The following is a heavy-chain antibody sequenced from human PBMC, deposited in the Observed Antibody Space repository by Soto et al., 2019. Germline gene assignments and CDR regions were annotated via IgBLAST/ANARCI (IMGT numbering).Heavy chain of an antibody. V-gene: IGHV4-59*01. CDR3: AAGEASSRNLAPYYLDF. Sequence: WTWIRQPPGKGLEWIGYIHYSGTTSFFPSYNPFLRSRVTISEDTSKNQFSLKLLSVTTADTAVYFCAAGEASSRNLAPYYLDFWGQGTLVTVSS. J-gene: IGHJ4*02. D-gene: IGHD6-13*01. CDR2: IHYSGTT.